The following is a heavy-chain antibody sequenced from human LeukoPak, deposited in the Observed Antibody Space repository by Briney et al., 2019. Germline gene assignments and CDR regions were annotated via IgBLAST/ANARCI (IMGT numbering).Heavy chain of an antibody. CDR2: ISSDGRNT. CDR1: GFILSTYW. CDR3: AREWALPGAYYMDV. J-gene: IGHJ6*03. V-gene: IGHV3-74*01. Sequence: PGGSLRLSCAPSGFILSTYWMHWVRQAPGKGLVWVSRISSDGRNTIDADSVKGRFTISRDSANNTLFLQMNSLRGDDTAVYYCAREWALPGAYYMDVWGKGTTVTVSS. D-gene: IGHD7-27*01.